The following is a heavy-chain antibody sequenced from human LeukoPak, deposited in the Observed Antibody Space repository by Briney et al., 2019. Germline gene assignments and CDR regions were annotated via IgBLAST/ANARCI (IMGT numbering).Heavy chain of an antibody. CDR1: GFTFSTYT. CDR3: ARDLVGATTT. Sequence: RGSLRLSCAASGFTFSTYTINWVRQAPGKGLEWVSSISSSSSFIYYADSVKGRFTISRDNARNSLYLQMNSLRAEDTAVYYCARDLVGATTTWGQGTLVTVSS. V-gene: IGHV3-21*01. D-gene: IGHD1-26*01. CDR2: ISSSSSFI. J-gene: IGHJ4*02.